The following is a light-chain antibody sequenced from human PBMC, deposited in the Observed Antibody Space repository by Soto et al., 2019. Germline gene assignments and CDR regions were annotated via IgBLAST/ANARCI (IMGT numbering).Light chain of an antibody. J-gene: IGKJ4*01. Sequence: EIVMTQSPATLSVSPGEGATLSCRASQSVSSNLAWYQQKPGQAPRLLIYAASTRATGIPARFRGSGSGTEFTLTITSLRSEDFAVYYCQQYNNWPPLTFGGGTKVEIK. CDR2: AAS. CDR3: QQYNNWPPLT. V-gene: IGKV3-15*01. CDR1: QSVSSN.